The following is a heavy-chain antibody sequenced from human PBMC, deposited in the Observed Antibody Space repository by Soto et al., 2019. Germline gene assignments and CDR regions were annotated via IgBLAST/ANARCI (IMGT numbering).Heavy chain of an antibody. D-gene: IGHD3-10*01. CDR2: MYYSGST. J-gene: IGHJ5*02. CDR1: GGSISSGDYY. Sequence: QVQLQESGPGLVKPSQTLSLTCTVSGGSISSGDYYWSWIRQHPGKGLEWIGYMYYSGSTYYNPSLKSRVTISEDTSKNQFAQKLSSVTAADTAVYYCARGEASMVRGVSNWFDPWGQGTLVTVSS. V-gene: IGHV4-31*03. CDR3: ARGEASMVRGVSNWFDP.